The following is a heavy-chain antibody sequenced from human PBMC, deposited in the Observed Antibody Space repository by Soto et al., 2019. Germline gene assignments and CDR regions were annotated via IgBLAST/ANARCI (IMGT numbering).Heavy chain of an antibody. Sequence: GSLRLSCTASGFTFGDYAMSWFRQAPGKGLEWVGFIRSKAYGGTTEYAASVKGRFTISRDDSKSIAYLQMNSLKTEDTAVYYCTKPLAYYYDSSGYYYGYWGQGTQVTVSS. V-gene: IGHV3-49*03. CDR2: IRSKAYGGTT. CDR1: GFTFGDYA. J-gene: IGHJ4*02. D-gene: IGHD3-22*01. CDR3: TKPLAYYYDSSGYYYGY.